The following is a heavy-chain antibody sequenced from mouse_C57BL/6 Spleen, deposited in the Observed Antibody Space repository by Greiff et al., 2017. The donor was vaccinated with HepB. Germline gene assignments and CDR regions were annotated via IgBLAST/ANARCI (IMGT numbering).Heavy chain of an antibody. D-gene: IGHD2-1*01. CDR3: ASTTEGY. CDR2: ISSGGSYT. CDR1: GFTFSSYG. Sequence: EVMPVESGGDLVKPGGSLKLSCAASGFTFSSYGMSWVRQTPDKRLEWVATISSGGSYTYYPDSVKGRFTISRDNAKNTLYLQMSSLKSEDTAMYYCASTTEGYWGQGTTLTVSS. V-gene: IGHV5-6*01. J-gene: IGHJ2*01.